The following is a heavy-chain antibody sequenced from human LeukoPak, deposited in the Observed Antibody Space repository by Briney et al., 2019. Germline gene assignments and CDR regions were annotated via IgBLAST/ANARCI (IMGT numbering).Heavy chain of an antibody. V-gene: IGHV3-23*01. Sequence: PGGSLRLSCAASGFTFRSYAMSWVRQAPGKGLEWVSFISGSGGSTYYADSVKGRFTISRDNSKNTLYLQMNSLRAEDTAVYYCAKDQGGSYLESFDYWGQGTLVTVSS. CDR2: ISGSGGST. D-gene: IGHD1-26*01. J-gene: IGHJ4*02. CDR1: GFTFRSYA. CDR3: AKDQGGSYLESFDY.